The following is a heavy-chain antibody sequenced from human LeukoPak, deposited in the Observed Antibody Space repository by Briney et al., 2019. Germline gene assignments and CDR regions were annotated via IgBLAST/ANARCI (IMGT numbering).Heavy chain of an antibody. D-gene: IGHD6-13*01. Sequence: PGGSLRLSCAASGFTLSAYTMHWVRQAPRKGLEWVALISYDGSNKYYADFVKGQFTISRDSSKNTLYLQEISLRAEDTAVYYCAKEGLGSSCYPNYFDYWGQGTLVTVSS. CDR1: GFTLSAYT. V-gene: IGHV3-30*18. CDR2: ISYDGSNK. CDR3: AKEGLGSSCYPNYFDY. J-gene: IGHJ4*02.